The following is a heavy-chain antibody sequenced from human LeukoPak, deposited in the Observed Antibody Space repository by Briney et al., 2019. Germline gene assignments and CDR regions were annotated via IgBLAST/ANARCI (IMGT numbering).Heavy chain of an antibody. D-gene: IGHD1-26*01. J-gene: IGHJ5*02. CDR1: GFTFISYA. V-gene: IGHV3-30*04. CDR3: AKDYEPLVGVHRWGDWFDP. Sequence: GGSLRLSCAASGFTFISYAIHWVRQAPGKGLEWVAVISFHGTDSFYADSVKGRFTISRDNSKNTLYLQMSSLRADDTAVYYCAKDYEPLVGVHRWGDWFDPWGQGTLVTVSS. CDR2: ISFHGTDS.